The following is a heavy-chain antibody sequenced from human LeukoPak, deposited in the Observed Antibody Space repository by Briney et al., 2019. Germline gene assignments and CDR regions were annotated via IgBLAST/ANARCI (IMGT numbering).Heavy chain of an antibody. CDR2: INHSGST. CDR3: ASRARRGYSYGYWYFDY. Sequence: SETLSLTCAVYGGSFSGYYWSWIRQPPGKGPEWIGEINHSGSTNYNPSLKSRVTISVDTSKNQFSLKLSSVTAADTAVYYCASRARRGYSYGYWYFDYWGQGTLVTVSS. J-gene: IGHJ4*02. D-gene: IGHD5-18*01. CDR1: GGSFSGYY. V-gene: IGHV4-34*01.